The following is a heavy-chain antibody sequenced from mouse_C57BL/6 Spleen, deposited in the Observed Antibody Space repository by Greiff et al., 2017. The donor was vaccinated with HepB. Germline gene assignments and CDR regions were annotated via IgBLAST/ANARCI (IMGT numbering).Heavy chain of an antibody. CDR1: GFTFSSYA. Sequence: EVMLVESGGGLVKPGGSLKLSCAASGFTFSSYAMSWVRQTPEKRLEWVATISDGGSYTYYPDNVKGRFTISRDNAKNNLYLQMSHLKSEDTAMYYCARDYGSSLRYFDVWGTGTTVTVSS. J-gene: IGHJ1*03. CDR3: ARDYGSSLRYFDV. CDR2: ISDGGSYT. D-gene: IGHD1-1*01. V-gene: IGHV5-4*01.